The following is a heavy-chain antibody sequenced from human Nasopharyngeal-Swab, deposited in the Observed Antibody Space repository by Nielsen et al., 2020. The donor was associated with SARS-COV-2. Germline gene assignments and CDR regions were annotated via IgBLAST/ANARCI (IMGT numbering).Heavy chain of an antibody. D-gene: IGHD3-10*02. V-gene: IGHV3-7*01. CDR2: IKEDGSEK. J-gene: IGHJ4*02. Sequence: VRQAPGKGLEGVAKIKEDGSEKFYVDSVEGRFTISRDNGKNSLYLQMNSLRGDDTAVYYCARGGVSGTYVFFDSWGQGTLVPVSS. CDR3: ARGGVSGTYVFFDS.